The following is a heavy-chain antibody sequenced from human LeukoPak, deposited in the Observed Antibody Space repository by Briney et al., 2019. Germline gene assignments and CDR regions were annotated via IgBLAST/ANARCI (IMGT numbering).Heavy chain of an antibody. Sequence: GGSLRLTCTASGFSFSGHWMHWARQLPGKGLVWVSRISPTGSTTNYADSVKGRFTLSRDKDKKTLYLQVNNQRAEDTAVNYCARRPNSNWSRLDFWGPGTLLTVSS. CDR3: ARRPNSNWSRLDF. D-gene: IGHD6-6*01. CDR1: GFSFSGHW. CDR2: ISPTGSTT. J-gene: IGHJ4*02. V-gene: IGHV3-74*01.